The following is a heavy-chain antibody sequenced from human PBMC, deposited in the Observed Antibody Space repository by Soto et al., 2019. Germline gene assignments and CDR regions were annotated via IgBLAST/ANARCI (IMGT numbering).Heavy chain of an antibody. Sequence: QVQLVQSGAEVKKPGASVKVSCKASGYTFTSYGISWVRQAPGQGLEWMGWISAYNGNTNYAQKLQGRVTMTTDTSTSTGYMGLRSLRSDDTAVYYCARAVWNDVGMGWFDPWGQGTLVTVSS. CDR3: ARAVWNDVGMGWFDP. J-gene: IGHJ5*02. V-gene: IGHV1-18*01. CDR1: GYTFTSYG. CDR2: ISAYNGNT. D-gene: IGHD1-1*01.